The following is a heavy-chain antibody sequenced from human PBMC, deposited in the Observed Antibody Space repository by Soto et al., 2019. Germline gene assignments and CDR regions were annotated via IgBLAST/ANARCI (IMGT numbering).Heavy chain of an antibody. Sequence: GASVKVSCKASGGTFSSYAISWVRQAPGQGLEWMGGIIPIFGTANYAQKFQGRVTITADESTSTAYMELSSLRSEDTAVYYCARASHLVAGNPFDYWGQGTRVTVSS. D-gene: IGHD6-19*01. V-gene: IGHV1-69*13. J-gene: IGHJ4*02. CDR1: GGTFSSYA. CDR2: IIPIFGTA. CDR3: ARASHLVAGNPFDY.